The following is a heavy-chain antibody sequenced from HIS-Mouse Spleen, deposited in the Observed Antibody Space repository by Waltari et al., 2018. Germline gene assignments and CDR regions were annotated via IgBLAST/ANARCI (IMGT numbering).Heavy chain of an antibody. Sequence: QLQLQESGPGLVKPSETPSLTCPVPGRSISSISYYRGWIRQPPGKGLEWIGSIYYSGSTYYNPSLKSRVTISVDTSKNQFSLKLSSVTAADTAVYYCAREIPYSSSWYDWYFDLWGRGTLVTVSS. CDR1: GRSISSISYY. CDR3: AREIPYSSSWYDWYFDL. CDR2: IYYSGST. J-gene: IGHJ2*01. D-gene: IGHD6-13*01. V-gene: IGHV4-39*07.